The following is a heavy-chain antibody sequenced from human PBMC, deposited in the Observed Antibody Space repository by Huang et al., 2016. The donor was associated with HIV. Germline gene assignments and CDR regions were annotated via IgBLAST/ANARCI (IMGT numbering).Heavy chain of an antibody. D-gene: IGHD3-22*01. Sequence: QVQLVQSGAEVKKPGSSVKVSCKASGGTFSSYAIRWGRQAPGQGLEWMGGIIPIFGTANYAQKFQGRVTITADESTSTAYMELSSLRSEDTAVYYCARARGYYDSSVSYYFDYWGQGTLVTVSS. V-gene: IGHV1-69*13. CDR3: ARARGYYDSSVSYYFDY. CDR2: IIPIFGTA. J-gene: IGHJ4*02. CDR1: GGTFSSYA.